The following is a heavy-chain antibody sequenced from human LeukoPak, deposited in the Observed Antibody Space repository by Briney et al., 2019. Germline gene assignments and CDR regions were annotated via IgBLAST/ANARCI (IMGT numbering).Heavy chain of an antibody. D-gene: IGHD3-22*01. CDR2: ISSSSYI. V-gene: IGHV3-21*01. Sequence: GGSLRLSCAASGFTFSSYSMTWVRQAPGKGLEWVSSISSSSYIYYADSVKGRFTISRDNAKNSLYLQMNSLRAEDTAVYYCARGYYDSSGYYLDYWGQGTLVTVSS. CDR3: ARGYYDSSGYYLDY. CDR1: GFTFSSYS. J-gene: IGHJ4*02.